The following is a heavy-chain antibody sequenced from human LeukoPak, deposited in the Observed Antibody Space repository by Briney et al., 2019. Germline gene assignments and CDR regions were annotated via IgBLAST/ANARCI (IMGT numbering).Heavy chain of an antibody. D-gene: IGHD3-3*01. V-gene: IGHV4-4*02. CDR3: ARHSTFFGVVIIKGRVRGPFDY. Sequence: SGTLSLTCAVSGAFITDDKWWTWIRQPPGKGLEWIGEINHSGSTNYNPSLKSRVTISVDTSKNQFSLKLSSVTAADTAVYYCARHSTFFGVVIIKGRVRGPFDYWGQGTLVTVSS. CDR2: INHSGST. J-gene: IGHJ4*02. CDR1: GAFITDDK.